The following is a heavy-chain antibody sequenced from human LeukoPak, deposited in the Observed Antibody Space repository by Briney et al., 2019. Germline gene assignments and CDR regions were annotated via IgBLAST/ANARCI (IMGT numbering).Heavy chain of an antibody. CDR3: ASGHEGIAVAGTLDY. CDR2: ISYDGSNK. CDR1: GFTFSSYA. Sequence: GGSLRLSCAASGFTFSSYAMQGVRQAPGKGVEGVADISYDGSNKYYADSVKGRFTISRDNSKNTLYLQMNSLRAEDTAVYYCASGHEGIAVAGTLDYWGQGTLVTVSS. J-gene: IGHJ4*02. V-gene: IGHV3-30-3*01. D-gene: IGHD6-19*01.